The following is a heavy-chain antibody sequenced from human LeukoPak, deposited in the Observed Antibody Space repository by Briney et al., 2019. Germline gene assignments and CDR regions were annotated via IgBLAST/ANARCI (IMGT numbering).Heavy chain of an antibody. Sequence: SETLSLTCTVSGGSISSYYWSWIRQPPGKGLEWIGYIYYSGSTYYNPSLKSRVTISVDTSKNQFSLKLSSVTAADTAVYYCARVKAARWYYYYGMDVWGQGTTVTVSS. CDR3: ARVKAARWYYYYGMDV. J-gene: IGHJ6*02. CDR1: GGSISSYY. V-gene: IGHV4-59*08. D-gene: IGHD6-6*01. CDR2: IYYSGST.